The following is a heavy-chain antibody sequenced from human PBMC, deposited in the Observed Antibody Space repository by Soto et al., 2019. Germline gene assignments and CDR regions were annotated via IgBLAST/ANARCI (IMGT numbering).Heavy chain of an antibody. D-gene: IGHD4-17*01. Sequence: QITLKESDHTLVKPKQTLTLTCTFSGLSLSPRGAGGAWISQPPGKALEWLARLYWDDDKRYSPPLKSRLTINEDTTNNRVVLTMTNMDPVDTATYYCAHRHRTVCLDYGGQGTLVSVAS. CDR3: AHRHRTVCLDY. CDR1: GLSLSPRGAG. CDR2: LYWDDDK. V-gene: IGHV2-5*02. J-gene: IGHJ4*02.